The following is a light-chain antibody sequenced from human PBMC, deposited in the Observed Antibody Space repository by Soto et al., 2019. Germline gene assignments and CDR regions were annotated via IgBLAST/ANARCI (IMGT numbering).Light chain of an antibody. Sequence: EIVMTQSPVTPSVSPGEKVTPSCRASQSVSSNLAWYQQKPGQAPRIIIYGASSRATGIPDRFSGGGSGTDFTLTISRLEPEDFAVYYCQQYHNSPPTLGQGTKVDIK. J-gene: IGKJ1*01. CDR1: QSVSSN. CDR3: QQYHNSPPT. CDR2: GAS. V-gene: IGKV3-20*01.